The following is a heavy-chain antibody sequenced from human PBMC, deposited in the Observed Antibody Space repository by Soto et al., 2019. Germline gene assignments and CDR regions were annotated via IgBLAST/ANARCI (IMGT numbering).Heavy chain of an antibody. CDR2: INPNSGGT. V-gene: IGHV1-2*04. Sequence: ASVKVSCKASGYTFTGYYIHWVRQAPGQGLEWMGWINPNSGGTNYAQKFQGWVTMTRDTSISTAYMELSRLTSDDMAVYYCSTACRDGYNCLDYWGQGTLVTVSS. CDR3: STACRDGYNCLDY. CDR1: GYTFTGYY. J-gene: IGHJ4*02. D-gene: IGHD5-12*01.